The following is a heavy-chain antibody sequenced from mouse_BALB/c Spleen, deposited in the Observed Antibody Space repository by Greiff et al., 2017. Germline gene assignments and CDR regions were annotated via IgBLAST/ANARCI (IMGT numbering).Heavy chain of an antibody. V-gene: IGHV2-6-5*01. CDR1: GFSFTDYG. J-gene: IGHJ3*01. CDR2: IWGGGST. CDR3: AAYGNYGAWFAY. Sequence: VKLQESGPGLVAPSQSLSITCTVSGFSFTDYGVSWIRQPPGKGLEWLGVIWGGGSTYYSSALKSRLSINKDNSKSQVFLKMNSLQTDDTAMYYCAAYGNYGAWFAYWGQGTLVTVSA. D-gene: IGHD2-1*01.